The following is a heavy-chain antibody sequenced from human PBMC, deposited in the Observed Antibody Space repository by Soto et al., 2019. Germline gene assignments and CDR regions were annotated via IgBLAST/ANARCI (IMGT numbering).Heavy chain of an antibody. J-gene: IGHJ6*02. CDR3: ARVGLPYGMDV. CDR1: GFTFSSYE. Sequence: GGSLRLSCAASGFTFSSYEMNWVRQAPGKGLEWVSYISSSGSTIYYADSVKGRFTISRDNAKNSLYLQMNSLRAEDTAVYYCARVGLPYGMDVWGQGTTVTVSS. D-gene: IGHD3-16*01. CDR2: ISSSGSTI. V-gene: IGHV3-48*03.